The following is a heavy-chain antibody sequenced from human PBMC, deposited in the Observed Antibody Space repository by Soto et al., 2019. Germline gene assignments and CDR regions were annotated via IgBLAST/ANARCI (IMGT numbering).Heavy chain of an antibody. Sequence: HPGGSLRLSCAASGFTFSSYAMHWVRQAPGKGLEWVAVISYDGSNKYYADSVKGRFTISRDNSKNTLYLQMNSLRAEDTAVYYCARAHQRIGPLDYWGQGTLVTAPQ. CDR1: GFTFSSYA. V-gene: IGHV3-30-3*01. CDR3: ARAHQRIGPLDY. CDR2: ISYDGSNK. J-gene: IGHJ4*02.